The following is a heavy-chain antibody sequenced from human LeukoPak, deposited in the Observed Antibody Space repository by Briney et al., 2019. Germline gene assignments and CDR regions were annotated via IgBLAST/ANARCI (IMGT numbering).Heavy chain of an antibody. CDR1: GFTFSSYS. D-gene: IGHD2-2*01. CDR3: ARVGVGSFRYFDL. J-gene: IGHJ2*01. Sequence: PGGSLRLSCAASGFTFSSYSMNWVRQAPGKGLEWVSSISSSSSYIYYADSVKGRFTISRDNAKNSLYLQMNSLRVEDTAVYYCARVGVGSFRYFDLWGRGTLLTVSS. CDR2: ISSSSSYI. V-gene: IGHV3-21*01.